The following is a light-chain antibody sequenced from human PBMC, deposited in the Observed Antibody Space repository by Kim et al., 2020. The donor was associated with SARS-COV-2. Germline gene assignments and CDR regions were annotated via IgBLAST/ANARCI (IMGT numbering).Light chain of an antibody. CDR1: SSDVGGYNY. J-gene: IGLJ2*01. CDR2: DVT. Sequence: QSALTQPRSVSGSPGQSVTISCSGTSSDVGGYNYVSWYQQYPGKAPKLMIYDVTERPSGVPDRFSGSKSGNTASLTISVLQAEDEADYYCCSYAGSYTFVFGGGTQLTVL. V-gene: IGLV2-11*01. CDR3: CSYAGSYTFV.